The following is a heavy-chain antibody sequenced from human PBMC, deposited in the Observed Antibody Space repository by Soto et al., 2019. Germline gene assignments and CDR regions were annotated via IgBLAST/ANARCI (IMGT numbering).Heavy chain of an antibody. CDR1: GFSFSNYW. V-gene: IGHV3-74*01. Sequence: GGSLRLSCAASGFSFSNYWIHWVRQDPGKGLVWVSRVNGDGTTTNYADSVKGRFTISRDNARNTVYPQMNSLRAEDTAIYYCARGAFRAYYFDYWGLGTLVTVSS. D-gene: IGHD3-10*01. J-gene: IGHJ4*02. CDR3: ARGAFRAYYFDY. CDR2: VNGDGTTT.